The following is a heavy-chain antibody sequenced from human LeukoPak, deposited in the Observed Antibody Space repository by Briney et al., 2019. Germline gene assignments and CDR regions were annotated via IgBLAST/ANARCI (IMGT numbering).Heavy chain of an antibody. CDR3: ARGAYSNYLSVGY. CDR1: GDSISSASFY. D-gene: IGHD4-11*01. CDR2: LFYTGTT. V-gene: IGHV4-39*07. Sequence: SETLSLTCTVSGDSISSASFYWGWIRQPPGKGLEWIGSLFYTGTTNYNPSLKSRVTMSIDTSKNQFSLKLRSVTAADTAVYYCARGAYSNYLSVGYWGQGILVTVSS. J-gene: IGHJ4*02.